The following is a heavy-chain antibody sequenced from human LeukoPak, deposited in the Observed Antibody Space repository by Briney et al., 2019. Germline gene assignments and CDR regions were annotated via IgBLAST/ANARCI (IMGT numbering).Heavy chain of an antibody. CDR2: INPDSGGT. V-gene: IGHV1-2*02. CDR1: GYTFTGYY. J-gene: IGHJ1*01. Sequence: GASVKVSCKASGYTFTGYYMHWVRQAPGQGLEWMGWINPDSGGTNYAQKFQGRVTMTRDTSISTAYMEPSRLRSDDTAVYYCARDGRYCSSTSCAEYFQHWGQGTLVTVSS. CDR3: ARDGRYCSSTSCAEYFQH. D-gene: IGHD2-2*01.